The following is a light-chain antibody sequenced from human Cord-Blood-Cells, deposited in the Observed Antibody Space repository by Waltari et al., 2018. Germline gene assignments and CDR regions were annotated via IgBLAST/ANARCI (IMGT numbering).Light chain of an antibody. CDR3: SSYTSSSSLV. CDR2: DVS. CDR1: SGDVGGYNY. V-gene: IGLV2-14*01. Sequence: QSALTQPAAVSGSPGQSIPISCTGTSGDVGGYNYVSWYQQHPGKAPKLMIYDVSNRPSGVSNRFSGYKSGNTASLTISGLQAEDEADYYCSSYTSSSSLVFGGGTKLTVL. J-gene: IGLJ2*01.